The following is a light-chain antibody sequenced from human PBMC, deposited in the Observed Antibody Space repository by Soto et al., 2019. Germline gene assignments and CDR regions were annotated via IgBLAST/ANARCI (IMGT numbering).Light chain of an antibody. CDR1: QSISSW. CDR2: DAS. CDR3: QQYNKWPLIT. Sequence: DIKMTQSPSTLSASVGDRVTITCRASQSISSWLAWYQQKPGEAPKLLIYDASSLESGVPSRFSGSGSGTDFTLTISSLQPEDFAIYYCQQYNKWPLITFGQGTRLEIK. V-gene: IGKV1-5*01. J-gene: IGKJ5*01.